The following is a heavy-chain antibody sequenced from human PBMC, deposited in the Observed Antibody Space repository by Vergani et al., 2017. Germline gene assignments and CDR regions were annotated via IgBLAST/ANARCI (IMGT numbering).Heavy chain of an antibody. Sequence: QVHLQQWGAGLFKPSETLSLTCAVYGGSFSGYYWSWIRQPPGKGLEWIGEINHSGITNYNPSLKSRVTISVDTSKNQFSLKLSSVTAADTAVYYCASQPHRIAARAPYYYYMDVWGKXP. CDR2: INHSGIT. CDR3: ASQPHRIAARAPYYYYMDV. V-gene: IGHV4-34*01. D-gene: IGHD6-6*01. J-gene: IGHJ6*03. CDR1: GGSFSGYY.